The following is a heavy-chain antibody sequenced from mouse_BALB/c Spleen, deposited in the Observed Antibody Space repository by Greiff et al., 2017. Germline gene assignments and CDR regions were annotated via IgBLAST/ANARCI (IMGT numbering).Heavy chain of an antibody. Sequence: EVQLVESGGGLVKPGGSLKLSCAASGFTFSSYAMSWVRQTPGKRLEWVASISSGGSTYYPDSVKGRFTISRDNARNILYLPMSRLRSEDTAMYYSATASQGAIYDGYDFDYWGQGTTLTVSS. D-gene: IGHD2-3*01. CDR2: ISSGGST. CDR1: GFTFSSYA. V-gene: IGHV5-6-5*01. CDR3: ATASQGAIYDGYDFDY. J-gene: IGHJ2*01.